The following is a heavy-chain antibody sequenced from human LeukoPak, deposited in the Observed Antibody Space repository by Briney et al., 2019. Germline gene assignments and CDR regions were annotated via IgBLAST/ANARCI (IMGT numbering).Heavy chain of an antibody. Sequence: ASVKVSCKVSGYTLTELSRHWVRQAPGKGLEWMGGFDPEDGETIYAQKFQGRVTMTEDTSTDTAYMELSSLRSEDTAVYYCATGGPSMVRGVITPFDYWGQGTLVTASS. V-gene: IGHV1-24*01. CDR2: FDPEDGET. CDR1: GYTLTELS. J-gene: IGHJ4*02. CDR3: ATGGPSMVRGVITPFDY. D-gene: IGHD3-10*01.